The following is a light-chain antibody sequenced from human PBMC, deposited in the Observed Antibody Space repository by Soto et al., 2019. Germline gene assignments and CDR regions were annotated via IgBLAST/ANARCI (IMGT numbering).Light chain of an antibody. V-gene: IGKV3-20*01. Sequence: VLTQYTGTLSLSPGERATLSCRASQSVSSSYLAWYQQKPGQAPRLLIYGASSRATGIPDRFSGSGSGTDFTLTISRLEPEDFAVFYCQQYGGSPWTFGQRT. J-gene: IGKJ1*01. CDR2: GAS. CDR3: QQYGGSPWT. CDR1: QSVSSSY.